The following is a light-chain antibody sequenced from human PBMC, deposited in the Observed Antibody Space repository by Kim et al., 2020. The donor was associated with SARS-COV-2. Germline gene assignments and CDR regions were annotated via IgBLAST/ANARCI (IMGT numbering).Light chain of an antibody. V-gene: IGKV1-5*01. CDR1: QSISTW. CDR3: QHYNSYLWT. J-gene: IGKJ1*01. Sequence: DIQMTQSPSTLSASVGDRVTITCRASQSISTWLAWYQQRPGTAPKLLIYDASNLDSGVPSRFSGSGSGTEFTLTISSLQPDDFATYYCQHYNSYLWTFGQGTKVDIK. CDR2: DAS.